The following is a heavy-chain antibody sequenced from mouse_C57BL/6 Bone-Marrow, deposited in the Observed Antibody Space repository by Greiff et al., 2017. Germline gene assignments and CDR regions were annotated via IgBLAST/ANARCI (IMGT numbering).Heavy chain of an antibody. J-gene: IGHJ4*01. D-gene: IGHD2-14*01. V-gene: IGHV1-9*01. CDR2: ILPGRGST. Sequence: VQLQQSGAELMKPGASVKLSCKATGYTFTGYWIEWVKQRPGHGLEWIGEILPGRGSTNYNEKFKGKATFTADTSSNTAYMQLSILTTEDSAIYYFSVRRVYYYAMDYWGQGTSVTVAA. CDR3: SVRRVYYYAMDY. CDR1: GYTFTGYW.